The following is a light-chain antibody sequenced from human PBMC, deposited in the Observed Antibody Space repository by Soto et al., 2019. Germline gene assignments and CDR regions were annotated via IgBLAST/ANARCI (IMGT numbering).Light chain of an antibody. J-gene: IGKJ5*01. CDR1: QSLLHSNGYNY. CDR2: LGS. V-gene: IGKV2-28*01. Sequence: DIVMTQSPLSLPVTPGEPASISCRSSQSLLHSNGYNYLDWYLQKPGQSPQLLIYLGSNRASGVPDRFSGSGSGTDFTLKISRAEADDVGVYYCIQALQTLTFGQGTRLEIK. CDR3: IQALQTLT.